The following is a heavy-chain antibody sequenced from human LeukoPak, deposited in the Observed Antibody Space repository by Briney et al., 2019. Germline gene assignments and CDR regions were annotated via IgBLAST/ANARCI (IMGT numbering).Heavy chain of an antibody. CDR2: LYTGGGT. V-gene: IGHV3-53*01. CDR3: ARAFRGLREYYYYMGV. D-gene: IGHD3-16*01. CDR1: GFSVRTTY. Sequence: GGSLRLSCTASGFSVRTTYMSWVRQAPGKGLEWVSVLYTGGGTDHADSVKGRFTISRDNSKNTLYLQMNSLRAEDTALYYCARAFRGLREYYYYMGVWGKGTTVTVSS. J-gene: IGHJ6*03.